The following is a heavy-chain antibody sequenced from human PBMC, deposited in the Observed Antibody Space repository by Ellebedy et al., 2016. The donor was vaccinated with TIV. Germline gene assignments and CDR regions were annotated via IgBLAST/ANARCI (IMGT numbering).Heavy chain of an antibody. CDR2: MYHSGST. D-gene: IGHD6-19*01. Sequence: SETLSLXCTVSGDSISSGYYWGWIRQPPGKGLEWIGSMYHSGSTYSNPSLKSRATISVDTSKNQFSLKLSSVTAADTAVYYCARIGRGWPFDCWGQGTLVTVSS. J-gene: IGHJ4*02. CDR3: ARIGRGWPFDC. V-gene: IGHV4-38-2*02. CDR1: GDSISSGYY.